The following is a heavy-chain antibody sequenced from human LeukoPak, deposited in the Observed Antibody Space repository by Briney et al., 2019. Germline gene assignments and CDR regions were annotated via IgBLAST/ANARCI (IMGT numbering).Heavy chain of an antibody. V-gene: IGHV4-34*01. CDR2: IHNSGTT. D-gene: IGHD3-9*01. CDR3: ASLAGSTLYDILTGYKGTNAFDI. CDR1: GGSFSGYY. J-gene: IGHJ4*02. Sequence: SETLSLTCAVYGGSFSGYYWSWIRQPPGKGLEWIGYIHNSGTTTYNSSLKSRVTISVDKSKNQFSLKLSSVTAADTAVYYCASLAGSTLYDILTGYKGTNAFDIWGQGTLVTVSS.